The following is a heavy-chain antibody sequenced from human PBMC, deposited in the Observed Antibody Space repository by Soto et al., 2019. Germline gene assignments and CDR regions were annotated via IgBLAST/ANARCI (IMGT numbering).Heavy chain of an antibody. V-gene: IGHV4-30-2*01. Sequence: SETLSLTCAVSGGSISSGGYSWSWIRQPPGKGLEWIGYIYHSGSTYYNPSLKSRVTISVDRSKNQFSLKLSSVTAADTAVYYCARVIPVVPAAIGWFDPWGQGTLVTVSS. CDR2: IYHSGST. J-gene: IGHJ5*02. D-gene: IGHD2-2*02. CDR3: ARVIPVVPAAIGWFDP. CDR1: GGSISSGGYS.